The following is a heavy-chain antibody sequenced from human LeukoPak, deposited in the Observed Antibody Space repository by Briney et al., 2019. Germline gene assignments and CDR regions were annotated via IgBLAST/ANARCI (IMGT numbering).Heavy chain of an antibody. CDR2: IYTSGST. D-gene: IGHD6-19*01. V-gene: IGHV4-61*02. CDR3: AREGSGWYP. J-gene: IGHJ5*02. Sequence: PSETLSLTCTVSGGSISSGSYYWSWIRQPAGKGLEWIGRIYTSGSTNYNPSLKSRVTISVDTSKNQFSLKLSSVTAADTAVYYCAREGSGWYPWGQGTLVTVSS. CDR1: GGSISSGSYY.